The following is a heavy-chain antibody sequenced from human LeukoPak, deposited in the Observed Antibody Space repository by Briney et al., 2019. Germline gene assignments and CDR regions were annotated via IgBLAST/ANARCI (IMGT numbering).Heavy chain of an antibody. J-gene: IGHJ5*02. CDR1: GYSITTGHY. V-gene: IGHV4-38-2*02. D-gene: IGHD6-19*01. CDR2: IFLGETT. CDR3: ARDRKQWLRGPFDP. Sequence: SETLSLTCTVSGYSITTGHYWGWIRQPPGQGLEWIASIFLGETTYYKPSLKSRLSISVDTSKNQLSLKLSSVTAADTAIYYCARDRKQWLRGPFDPWGQGTLVTVSS.